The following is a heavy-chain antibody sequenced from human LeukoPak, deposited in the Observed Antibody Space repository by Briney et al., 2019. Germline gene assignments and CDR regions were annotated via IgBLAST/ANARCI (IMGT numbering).Heavy chain of an antibody. CDR3: GRGRALTGEFHDSFDY. CDR1: GFTFSSYA. V-gene: IGHV3-23*01. Sequence: GGSLRLSCAASGFTFSSYAMSWVRQVPGWGPEWVSAISGSGGNTFHADSVKGRFTISRDNSKNTLYLQMNSLRAEDTVVYYCGRGRALTGEFHDSFDYWGQGTLVTVSS. J-gene: IGHJ4*02. CDR2: ISGSGGNT. D-gene: IGHD7-27*01.